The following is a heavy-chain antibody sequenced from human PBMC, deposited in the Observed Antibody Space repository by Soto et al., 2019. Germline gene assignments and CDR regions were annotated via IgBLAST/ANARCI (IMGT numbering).Heavy chain of an antibody. J-gene: IGHJ4*02. CDR3: ERDKGYCSDTSCPDFDY. D-gene: IGHD2-15*01. CDR2: VIPTLGVT. Sequence: QVQLVQSGAEVKKPGSSVKVSCKASGGTLSSYTFSWVRQAPGQGLEWMGRVIPTLGVTNYSKKFQGRFTIVVDTSTRTAYMELNSLRYAATAVYYCERDKGYCSDTSCPDFDYWGQGTLVTVSS. V-gene: IGHV1-69*08. CDR1: GGTLSSYT.